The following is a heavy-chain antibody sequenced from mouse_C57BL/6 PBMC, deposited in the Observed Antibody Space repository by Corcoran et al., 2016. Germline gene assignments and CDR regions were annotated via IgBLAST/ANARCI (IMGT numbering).Heavy chain of an antibody. CDR3: ARTGDYMGGFAY. J-gene: IGHJ3*01. CDR1: GYTFTDYY. V-gene: IGHV1-26*01. D-gene: IGHD2-12*01. CDR2: INPNNGGT. Sequence: EVQLQQSGPELVKPGASVKISCKASGYTFTDYYMNWVKQRHGKSLEWIGDINPNNGGTSYNQKFKGKATLTVDKSSSTAYMELRSLTSEDSAVYYCARTGDYMGGFAYWGQGTLVTVSA.